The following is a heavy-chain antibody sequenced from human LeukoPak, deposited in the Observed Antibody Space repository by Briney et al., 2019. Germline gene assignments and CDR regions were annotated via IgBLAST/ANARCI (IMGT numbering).Heavy chain of an antibody. J-gene: IGHJ4*01. CDR2: INSDGSST. CDR3: ATLEGSGWPDY. Sequence: LRLCCAASGLSFSTYWMHWVRRAPGEGLVWVSRINSDGSSTKYADSVKGRFTISRDNAKNTLYLQMSSLRVEDTALYYCATLEGSGWPDYWGHGTLVIVSS. V-gene: IGHV3-74*01. CDR1: GLSFSTYW. D-gene: IGHD6-19*01.